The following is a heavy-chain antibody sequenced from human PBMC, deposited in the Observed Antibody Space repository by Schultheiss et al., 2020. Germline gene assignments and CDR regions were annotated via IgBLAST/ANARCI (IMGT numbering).Heavy chain of an antibody. Sequence: GGSLRLSCAASGFTFSSYGMHWVRQAPGKGLEWVAVISYDGSNKYYADSVKGRFTISRDNSKNTLYLQMNSLRAEDTAVYYCARVEYIRAYYYYGMDVWGQGTTVTVSS. V-gene: IGHV3-30*03. CDR1: GFTFSSYG. CDR3: ARVEYIRAYYYYGMDV. D-gene: IGHD6-6*01. J-gene: IGHJ6*02. CDR2: ISYDGSNK.